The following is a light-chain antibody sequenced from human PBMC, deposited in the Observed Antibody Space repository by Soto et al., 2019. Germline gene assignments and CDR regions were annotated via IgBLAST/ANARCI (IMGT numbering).Light chain of an antibody. V-gene: IGKV3-20*01. CDR1: QSVSSSY. Sequence: EIMLTQSPGTLSLSPGERATLSCRASQSVSSSYLAWYQQKPGQAPRLLIYGVSTRATGIPDRFSGSGSGTDFTLTISRLEPEDSARYSCQQYDTSPPTFGQGTKVDIK. CDR3: QQYDTSPPT. CDR2: GVS. J-gene: IGKJ1*01.